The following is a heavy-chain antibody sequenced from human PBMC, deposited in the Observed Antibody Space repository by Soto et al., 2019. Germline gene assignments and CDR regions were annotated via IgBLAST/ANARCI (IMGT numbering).Heavy chain of an antibody. J-gene: IGHJ4*02. Sequence: SETLSLTCTVSGGSISSYYWSWIRQPPGKGLEWIGYIYYSGSTNYNPSLKSRVTISVDTSKNQFSLKLSSVTAADTAVYYCASGLGYCSSTRCYGYDYWGQGTLVTVSS. CDR2: IYYSGST. V-gene: IGHV4-59*08. CDR3: ASGLGYCSSTRCYGYDY. D-gene: IGHD2-2*01. CDR1: GGSISSYY.